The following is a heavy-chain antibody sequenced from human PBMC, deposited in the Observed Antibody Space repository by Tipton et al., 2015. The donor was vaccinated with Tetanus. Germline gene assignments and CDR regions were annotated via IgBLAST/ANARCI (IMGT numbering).Heavy chain of an antibody. D-gene: IGHD6-25*01. CDR1: GYTFTTYA. V-gene: IGHV1-18*04. CDR3: GRDIWPNHRIAATGGN. Sequence: QLVQSGAEVKKPGASVKVSCKASGYTFTTYAITWVRQAPGQGLEWMGWISAYHGISNSAPKFEGRLSMTTDTSTITADMELRSRISDDTANYFCGRDIWPNHRIAATGGNWGQGTLVTVSS. J-gene: IGHJ4*02. CDR2: ISAYHGIS.